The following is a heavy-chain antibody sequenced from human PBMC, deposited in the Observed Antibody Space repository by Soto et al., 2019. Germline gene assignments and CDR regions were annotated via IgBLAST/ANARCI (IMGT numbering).Heavy chain of an antibody. CDR3: ERDRTPRYDSSGSSRGNDAVDI. Sequence: GGSLRLSCAASGFTVSSNYMSWVRQAPGKGLEWVSVIYSGGSTYYADSVKGRFTISRDNSKNTLYLQMNSLRAEDTAVYYCERDRTPRYDSSGSSRGNDAVDIWGQGTLVTVSS. V-gene: IGHV3-53*01. D-gene: IGHD6-19*01. J-gene: IGHJ3*02. CDR1: GFTVSSNY. CDR2: IYSGGST.